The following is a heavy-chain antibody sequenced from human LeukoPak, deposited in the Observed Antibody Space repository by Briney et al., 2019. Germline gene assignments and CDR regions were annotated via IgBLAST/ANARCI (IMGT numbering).Heavy chain of an antibody. V-gene: IGHV1-24*01. D-gene: IGHD3-3*01. CDR2: FDPEDGET. CDR3: ATGRASYYDFWSGYSPFDY. Sequence: ASVKVSCKVSGYTLTELSMHWVRQASGKGLEWMGGFDPEDGETIYAQKFQGRVTMTEDTSTDTAYMELSSLRSEDTAVYYCATGRASYYDFWSGYSPFDYWGQGTLVTVSS. CDR1: GYTLTELS. J-gene: IGHJ4*02.